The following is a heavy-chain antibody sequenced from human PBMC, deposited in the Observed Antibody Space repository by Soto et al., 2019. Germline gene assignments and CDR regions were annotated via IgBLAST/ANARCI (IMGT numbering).Heavy chain of an antibody. Sequence: QPGGSLRLSCAASGFTFRNYGMNWVRQAPGKGLERVSYIGIGSSTKYYADSVKGRFTISRDNAKNSLYLQMNSLRAEDTAVYYCARDQLYYNDISGRPLNAFDVWGQGTMVT. CDR3: ARDQLYYNDISGRPLNAFDV. D-gene: IGHD3-22*01. CDR2: IGIGSSTK. V-gene: IGHV3-48*01. CDR1: GFTFRNYG. J-gene: IGHJ3*01.